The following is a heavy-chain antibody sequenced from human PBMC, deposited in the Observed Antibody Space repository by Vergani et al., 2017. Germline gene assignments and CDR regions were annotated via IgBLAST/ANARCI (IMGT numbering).Heavy chain of an antibody. Sequence: QVQLQESGPGLVKPSQTLSLTCTVSGGSISSGSYYWSWIRQPAGKGLEWIGRIYTSGSTNYNPSLTSRVTISVDTSQNQFSLKLSSVTAADTAVYYCARGSYWYDSSGYYLFDYWGQGTLVTVSS. D-gene: IGHD3-22*01. V-gene: IGHV4-61*02. CDR3: ARGSYWYDSSGYYLFDY. CDR2: IYTSGST. J-gene: IGHJ4*02. CDR1: GGSISSGSYY.